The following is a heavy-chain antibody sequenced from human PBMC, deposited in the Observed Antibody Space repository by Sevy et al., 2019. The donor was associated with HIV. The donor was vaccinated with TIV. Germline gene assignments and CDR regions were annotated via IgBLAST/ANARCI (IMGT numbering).Heavy chain of an antibody. Sequence: ASVKVSCKVSGYTLSQLSMHWVRQAPGKGLEWMGSFEPEDDETIYAQKFQGRVTMTEDRSTDTAYMELSSLRSEDMAVYYCATTKDYYDSSGSPFDYWGQGTLVTVSS. D-gene: IGHD3-22*01. CDR1: GYTLSQLS. CDR3: ATTKDYYDSSGSPFDY. J-gene: IGHJ4*02. V-gene: IGHV1-24*01. CDR2: FEPEDDET.